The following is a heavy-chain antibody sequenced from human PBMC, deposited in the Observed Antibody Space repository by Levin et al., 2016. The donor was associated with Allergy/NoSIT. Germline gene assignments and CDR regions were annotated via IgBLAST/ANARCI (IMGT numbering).Heavy chain of an antibody. CDR1: GYSFTSYW. V-gene: IGHV5-51*01. D-gene: IGHD6-13*01. J-gene: IGHJ6*02. CDR3: ARTAAGTDGEEYYYYGMDV. CDR2: IYPGDSDT. Sequence: GESLKISCKGSGYSFTSYWIGWVRQMPGKGLEWMGIIYPGDSDTRYSPSFQGQVTISADKSISTAYLQWSSLKASDTAMYYCARTAAGTDGEEYYYYGMDVWGQGTTVTVSS.